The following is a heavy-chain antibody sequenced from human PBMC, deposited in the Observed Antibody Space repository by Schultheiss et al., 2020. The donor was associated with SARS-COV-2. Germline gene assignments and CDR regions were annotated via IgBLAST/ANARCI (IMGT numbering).Heavy chain of an antibody. Sequence: SETLSLTCAVYGGSFSGYYWSWIRQPPGKGLEWIGEINHSGSTKYNPSLESRVAISLDTAKNQFSLKLTSVTAADTAVYYCARDGGGGIVEGGWFDPWGQGTLVTVSS. J-gene: IGHJ5*02. V-gene: IGHV4-34*01. CDR1: GGSFSGYY. CDR3: ARDGGGGIVEGGWFDP. D-gene: IGHD2-15*01. CDR2: INHSGST.